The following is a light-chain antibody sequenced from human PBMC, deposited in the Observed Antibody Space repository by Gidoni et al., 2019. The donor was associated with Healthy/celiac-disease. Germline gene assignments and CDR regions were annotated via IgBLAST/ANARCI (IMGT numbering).Light chain of an antibody. Sequence: DIVMTQSTDSLAVSLGERATINCKSSQSVLYSSNNKNYLAGYQQKPGQPPKLLIYWASTRESGVPDRFSGSGSGTDFTLTISSLQAEDVAVYYCQQYYSTPKTFGQGTKLEIK. J-gene: IGKJ2*01. CDR2: WAS. CDR1: QSVLYSSNNKNY. V-gene: IGKV4-1*01. CDR3: QQYYSTPKT.